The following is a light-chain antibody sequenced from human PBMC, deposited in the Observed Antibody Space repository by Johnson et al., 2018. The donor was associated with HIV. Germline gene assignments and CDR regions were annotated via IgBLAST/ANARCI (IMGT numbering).Light chain of an antibody. J-gene: IGLJ1*01. CDR3: GTWDNYGCV. Sequence: QSVLTQPPSVSAAPGQKVTISCSGSSSNIGNNYVSWYQQFPGTAPKLLIYENNKRPSGIPDRFSGSKSGTSATLDITGLQTGDEADYYCGTWDNYGCVFGTGTKVTVL. CDR1: SSNIGNNY. V-gene: IGLV1-51*02. CDR2: ENN.